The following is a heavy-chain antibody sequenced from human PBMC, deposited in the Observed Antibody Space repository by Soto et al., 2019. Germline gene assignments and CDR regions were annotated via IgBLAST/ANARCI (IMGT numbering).Heavy chain of an antibody. CDR3: ASYHLNSYYYGMDV. J-gene: IGHJ6*02. CDR1: GYTFTSYG. Sequence: QVQLVQSGAEVKKPGASVKVSCKASGYTFTSYGISWERQAPGQGLEWMGWISAYNRNTDYAQKLQGRVTMTTDTSTSTAYMELRSLRSDDTAVYYCASYHLNSYYYGMDVRGQGTTVIVSS. V-gene: IGHV1-18*01. CDR2: ISAYNRNT.